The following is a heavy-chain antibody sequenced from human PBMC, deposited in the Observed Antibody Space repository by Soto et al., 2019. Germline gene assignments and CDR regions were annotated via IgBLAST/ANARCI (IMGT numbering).Heavy chain of an antibody. Sequence: SETLSLTCTVSGDSVTNYFWSWMRQPPGKGLEWIGHMYYGGRTNYSPSLKSRVTMSLDSSRNQFSLNLSSVTAADTAVYFCARDPGYCTNGVCPIFDFWGQGTLVTVSS. CDR3: ARDPGYCTNGVCPIFDF. V-gene: IGHV4-59*02. CDR1: GDSVTNYF. J-gene: IGHJ4*02. CDR2: MYYGGRT. D-gene: IGHD2-8*01.